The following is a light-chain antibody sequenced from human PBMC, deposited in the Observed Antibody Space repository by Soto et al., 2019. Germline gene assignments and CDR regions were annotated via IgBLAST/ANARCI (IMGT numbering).Light chain of an antibody. CDR3: QHDNTYPLT. CDR1: QSIGSS. V-gene: IGKV1-5*01. J-gene: IGKJ1*01. Sequence: DIQMTQSPSPLSASVGARVSITCRASQSIGSSLAWYQQRPGKAPKFLLSDASRLASGVQSRFSGRGSGTEYTFTINSLQPHDLATYEGQHDNTYPLTFGQGTKVEIK. CDR2: DAS.